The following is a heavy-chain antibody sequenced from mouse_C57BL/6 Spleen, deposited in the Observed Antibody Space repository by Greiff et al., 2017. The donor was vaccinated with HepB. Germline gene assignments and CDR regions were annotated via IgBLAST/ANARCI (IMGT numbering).Heavy chain of an antibody. CDR3: ARDNGNCAMDY. D-gene: IGHD2-1*01. CDR1: GYSITSGYY. J-gene: IGHJ4*01. V-gene: IGHV3-6*01. Sequence: EVKLMESGPGLVKPSQSLSLTCSVTGYSITSGYYWNWIRQFPGNKLEWMGYISYDGSNNYNPSLKSRISITRDTSKNQFFLKLNSVTTEDTATYYCARDNGNCAMDYWGQGTSVTVSS. CDR2: ISYDGSN.